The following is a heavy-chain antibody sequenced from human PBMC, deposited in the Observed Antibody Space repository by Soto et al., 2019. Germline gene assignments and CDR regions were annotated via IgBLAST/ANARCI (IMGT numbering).Heavy chain of an antibody. J-gene: IGHJ6*03. CDR1: GFTFSSYA. CDR2: ISGSGGST. Sequence: PGGSLRLSCAASGFTFSSYAMSWVRQAPGKGLEWVSAISGSGGSTYYADSVKGRFTISRDNSKNTLYLQMNSLRAEDTAVYYCARGYYDFWSGYYIGYYMDVWGKGTTVTVSS. CDR3: ARGYYDFWSGYYIGYYMDV. V-gene: IGHV3-23*01. D-gene: IGHD3-3*01.